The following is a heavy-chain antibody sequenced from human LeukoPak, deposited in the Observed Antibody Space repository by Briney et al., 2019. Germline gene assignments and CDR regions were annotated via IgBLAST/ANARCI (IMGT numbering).Heavy chain of an antibody. D-gene: IGHD3-10*01. CDR1: VYSLTRYG. CDR2: ISGYNGST. Sequence: ASVTVSRKSSVYSLTRYGINWVRQAPGQELEWMGWISGYNGSTQYAQDFQGRVTITTDTSTTTPHMEPRSQSADDTPGEYFARELGGGGSYFFPYYAMDVWGQGTTVTVSS. J-gene: IGHJ6*02. CDR3: ARELGGGGSYFFPYYAMDV. V-gene: IGHV1-18*01.